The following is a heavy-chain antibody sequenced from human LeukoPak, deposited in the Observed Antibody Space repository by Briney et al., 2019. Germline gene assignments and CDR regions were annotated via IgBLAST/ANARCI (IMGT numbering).Heavy chain of an antibody. D-gene: IGHD6-13*01. CDR2: IYSDGST. Sequence: GGSLRLSCAASGFTVSSNYMSWVRQAPGKGPEWASVIYSDGSTYYADSVKGRFTISRDTSKNTLYLQMSSLRTEDTAVYYCARDLAAGGTYPHYWGQGTLVSVSS. CDR3: ARDLAAGGTYPHY. CDR1: GFTVSSNY. V-gene: IGHV3-53*01. J-gene: IGHJ4*02.